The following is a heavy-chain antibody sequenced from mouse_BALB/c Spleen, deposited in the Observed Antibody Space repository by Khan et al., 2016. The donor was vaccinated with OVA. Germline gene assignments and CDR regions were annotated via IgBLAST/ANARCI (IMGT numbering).Heavy chain of an antibody. Sequence: MQLEESGPSLVKPSQTLSLTCSVTGDSITSGYWSWIRKFPGNKLEYMGYMIYTGYTDYNPSLKSRIAITRHTSKTQYYLQFNSVTAEDAATYYCARSTYRYAFAYWGQGTLVTVSA. CDR2: MIYTGYT. CDR3: ARSTYRYAFAY. J-gene: IGHJ3*01. D-gene: IGHD2-14*01. CDR1: GDSITSGY. V-gene: IGHV3-8*02.